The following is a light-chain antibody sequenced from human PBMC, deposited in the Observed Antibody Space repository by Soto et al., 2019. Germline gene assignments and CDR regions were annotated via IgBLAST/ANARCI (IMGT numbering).Light chain of an antibody. J-gene: IGLJ2*01. CDR1: SSNIGSNT. V-gene: IGLV1-44*01. Sequence: QSVLTQPPSASGTPVHRVTISCSGSSSNIGSNTVNWYQQLPGTAPKLVIYSNNQRPSGVPDRFSGSKSGTSASLAISGLQSEDEADYYCVAWDDSMNGYVVFGGGTKVTVL. CDR3: VAWDDSMNGYVV. CDR2: SNN.